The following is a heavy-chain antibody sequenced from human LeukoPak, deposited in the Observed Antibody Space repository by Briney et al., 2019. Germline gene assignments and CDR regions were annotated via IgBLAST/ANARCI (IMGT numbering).Heavy chain of an antibody. CDR2: ISAYNGNT. Sequence: AASVKVSCKASGYTFTSYGISWVRPAPGEGLEWMGWISAYNGNTKYAQKLQGRVTMTTDTSTSTAYMELRSMRSDDTAVYYCARDYEDYGDYWGQGTLVTVSS. CDR1: GYTFTSYG. D-gene: IGHD5-12*01. J-gene: IGHJ4*02. V-gene: IGHV1-18*01. CDR3: ARDYEDYGDY.